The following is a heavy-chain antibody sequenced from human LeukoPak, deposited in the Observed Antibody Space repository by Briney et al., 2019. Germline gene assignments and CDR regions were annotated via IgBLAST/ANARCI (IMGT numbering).Heavy chain of an antibody. D-gene: IGHD2/OR15-2a*01. CDR1: GGSISSSSYY. CDR3: ARDPNSTFQVGRTFDI. V-gene: IGHV4-39*07. J-gene: IGHJ3*02. Sequence: PSETLSLTCTVSGGSISSSSYYWGWIRQPPGKGLEWIGEIYHSGSTNYNPSLKSRVTISVDKSKNQFSLKLSSVTAADTAVYYCARDPNSTFQVGRTFDIWGQGTMVTVSS. CDR2: IYHSGST.